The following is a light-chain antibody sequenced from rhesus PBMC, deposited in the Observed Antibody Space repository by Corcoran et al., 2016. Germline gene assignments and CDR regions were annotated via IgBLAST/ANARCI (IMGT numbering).Light chain of an antibody. Sequence: EIVMTQSPATLALSPGETASLSCRASESVGSYLAWYQQNPGQAPKLLVHSASFRATGIPDRFSGSGSMTEVTLTISSLEPEDVGVYHCQQYNDLPWTFGQGTKVEIK. CDR3: QQYNDLPWT. J-gene: IGKJ1*01. CDR1: ESVGSY. CDR2: SAS. V-gene: IGKV3-40*03.